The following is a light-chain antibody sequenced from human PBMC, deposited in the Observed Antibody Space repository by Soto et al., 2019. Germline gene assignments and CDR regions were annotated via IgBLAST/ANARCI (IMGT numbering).Light chain of an antibody. CDR2: DVC. CDR3: QQYSTGPFP. V-gene: IGKV3-15*01. J-gene: IGKJ5*01. Sequence: SLSTMPQAPKDRAAXSCRAGQGVTTNYAWYQQKCGDAPRLLIYDVCMRGAGVPARFSSTGSETDSTLTCSGQQSEDSAVYFCQQYSTGPFPVGEGTRLEIK. CDR1: QGVTTN.